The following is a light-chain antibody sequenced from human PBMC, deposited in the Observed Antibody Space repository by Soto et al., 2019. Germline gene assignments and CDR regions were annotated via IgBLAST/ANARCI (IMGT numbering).Light chain of an antibody. V-gene: IGLV2-14*01. J-gene: IGLJ2*01. CDR1: SSDVGGYNY. CDR2: EVS. CDR3: SSYTRNSTLV. Sequence: QSVLTQPASVSGSPGQSITISCTGTSSDVGGYNYVSWYQQHPGKAPKLMIYEVSNRPSGVSNRFSGSKSGNTASLTISGLQAEDEADYYCSSYTRNSTLVFGGGTEVTVL.